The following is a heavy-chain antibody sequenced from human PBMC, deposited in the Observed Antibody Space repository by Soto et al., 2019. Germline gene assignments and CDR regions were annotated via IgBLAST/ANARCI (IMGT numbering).Heavy chain of an antibody. D-gene: IGHD5-18*01. V-gene: IGHV3-49*04. Sequence: GGSLRLSCTGSGFPFDDFAINWVRQAPGKGLEWVGLIRNQSYQETTEYAAAVKGRFTISRDTSNGIAYLQMNSLNIECSAVYYCTTDGGYNFGYWFEPWGQGTQVTVSS. CDR3: TTDGGYNFGYWFEP. CDR1: GFPFDDFA. CDR2: IRNQSYQETT. J-gene: IGHJ5*02.